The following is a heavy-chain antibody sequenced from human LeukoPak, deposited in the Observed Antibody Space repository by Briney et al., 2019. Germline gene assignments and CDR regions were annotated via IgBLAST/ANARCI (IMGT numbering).Heavy chain of an antibody. J-gene: IGHJ5*02. D-gene: IGHD3-16*01. CDR1: ELTFTNYA. CDR2: ISGSGDGT. CDR3: AKRRFSWFDP. V-gene: IGHV3-23*01. Sequence: PGGSLRLSCAASELTFTNYAMSWVRQAPGKGLEWVSAISGSGDGTWYADSVKGRFTISRDKSKNTLYLQMNSLRAEDTAVYYCAKRRFSWFDPWGQGTLVTVSS.